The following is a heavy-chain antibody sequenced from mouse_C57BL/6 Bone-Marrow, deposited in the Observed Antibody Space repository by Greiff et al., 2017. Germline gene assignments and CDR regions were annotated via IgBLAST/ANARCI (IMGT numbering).Heavy chain of an antibody. V-gene: IGHV1-69*01. CDR1: GYTFTSYW. D-gene: IGHD2-5*01. CDR2: IDPSDSYT. J-gene: IGHJ4*01. CDR3: AREEASYYSNYVDAMDY. Sequence: VQLQQPGAELVMPGASVKLSCKASGYTFTSYWMHWVKQRPGQGLEWIGEIDPSDSYTNYNQKFKGKSTLTVDKSSSTAYMQLSSLTSEDSAVYYCAREEASYYSNYVDAMDYWGQGTSVTVSS.